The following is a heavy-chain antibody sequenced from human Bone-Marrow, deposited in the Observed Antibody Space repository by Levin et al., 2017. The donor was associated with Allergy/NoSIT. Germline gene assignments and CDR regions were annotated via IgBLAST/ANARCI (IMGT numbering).Heavy chain of an antibody. D-gene: IGHD3-3*01. Sequence: PSETLSLTCIFSFFSLLSSPFLFLLPPPLKGLQWIGYTYYSGTTKYNLSLKSRATISEDRSKNQFSLPLTAVTAADTAVYYCARGGGTYYDFSTGSRNNWFDPWGQGILVTVSS. CDR3: ARGGGTYYDFSTGSRNNWFDP. J-gene: IGHJ5*02. CDR2: TYYSGTT. V-gene: IGHV4-59*01. CDR1: FFSLLSSP.